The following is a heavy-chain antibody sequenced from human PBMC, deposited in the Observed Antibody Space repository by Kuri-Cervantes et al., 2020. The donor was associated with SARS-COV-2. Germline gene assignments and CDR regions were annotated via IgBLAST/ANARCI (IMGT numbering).Heavy chain of an antibody. V-gene: IGHV3-30-3*01. CDR2: ISNDGSNK. CDR3: ARERVGVPDY. CDR1: GFTFSTCA. D-gene: IGHD2-21*01. Sequence: GSLRLSCAASGFTFSTCAMHWVRQAPGKGLEWVAVISNDGSNKNYTDSVKGRFTISRDNSKNTLYLQMNSLRTEDTAVFYCARERVGVPDYWGQGTLVTVSS. J-gene: IGHJ4*02.